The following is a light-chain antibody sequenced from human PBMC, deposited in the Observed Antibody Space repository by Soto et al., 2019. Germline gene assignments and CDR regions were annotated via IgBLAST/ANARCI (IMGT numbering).Light chain of an antibody. CDR3: SSYTSSSIPVV. V-gene: IGLV2-14*01. Sequence: QSVLTQPASVSGSPGQSITISCTGTSSDVGGYNYVSWYQQHPGKAPKLMIYDVSNRPSGVSNRFSGSKSGNTASLTISGLQAEDEADYYRSSYTSSSIPVVFGGGTKLTVL. CDR2: DVS. J-gene: IGLJ2*01. CDR1: SSDVGGYNY.